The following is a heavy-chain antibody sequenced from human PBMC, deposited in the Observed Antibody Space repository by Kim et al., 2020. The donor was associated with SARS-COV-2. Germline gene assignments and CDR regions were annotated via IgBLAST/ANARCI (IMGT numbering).Heavy chain of an antibody. CDR1: GGSFSGYY. Sequence: SETLSLTCAVYGGSFSGYYWSWIRQPPGKGLEWIGEINHSGSTNYNPSLKSRVTISVDTSKNQFSLKLSSVTAADTAVYYCARTAGGIVVVPAGTPITMVRGAADYWGQGTLVTVSS. D-gene: IGHD2-2*01. CDR3: ARTAGGIVVVPAGTPITMVRGAADY. CDR2: INHSGST. V-gene: IGHV4-34*01. J-gene: IGHJ4*02.